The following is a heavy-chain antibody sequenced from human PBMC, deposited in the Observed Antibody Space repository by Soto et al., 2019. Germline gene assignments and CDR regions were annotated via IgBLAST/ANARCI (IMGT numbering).Heavy chain of an antibody. J-gene: IGHJ4*02. D-gene: IGHD6-13*01. CDR1: GGSISSSNW. CDR2: IYHSGST. CDR3: SRAAMGGISWPFDY. Sequence: SETLSLTCAVSGGSISSSNWWSWVRQPPGKGLEWIGEIYHSGSTNYNPSLKSRVTISVDKSKNQFSLKLSSVTAADTAVYYCSRAAMGGISWPFDYWGQGTLVTVS. V-gene: IGHV4-4*02.